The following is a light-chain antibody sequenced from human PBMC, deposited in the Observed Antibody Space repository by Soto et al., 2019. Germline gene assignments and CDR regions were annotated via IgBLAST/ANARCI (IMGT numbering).Light chain of an antibody. CDR2: DDN. Sequence: QAVMTQPPSVSAAPGQKVTISCSGGTSTIGGNSVSWYQQLPGTAPKLLIYDDNKRPSGIPDRFSGSKSGTSATLGITGFQTGDEADYYCGSWDSSLSAYVFGTGTKLTVL. CDR3: GSWDSSLSAYV. CDR1: TSTIGGNS. J-gene: IGLJ1*01. V-gene: IGLV1-51*01.